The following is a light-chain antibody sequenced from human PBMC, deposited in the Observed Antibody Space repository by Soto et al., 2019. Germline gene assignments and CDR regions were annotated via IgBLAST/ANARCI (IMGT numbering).Light chain of an antibody. V-gene: IGLV2-8*01. Sequence: QSVLTQPASVSGSPGQSVTISCTGTSSDVGGYNYVSWYQQHPGKAPKLMISEVSKRPSGVPDRFSGSKSGNTASLTVSGVQAEDEADYYCSSFVGNNNLVFGGGTKLTVL. J-gene: IGLJ2*01. CDR3: SSFVGNNNLV. CDR2: EVS. CDR1: SSDVGGYNY.